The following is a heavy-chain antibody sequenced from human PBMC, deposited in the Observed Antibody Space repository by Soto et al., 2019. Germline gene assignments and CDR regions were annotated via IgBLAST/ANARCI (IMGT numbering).Heavy chain of an antibody. Sequence: QVQLQESGPGLVKPSGTLSLTCAVSGGSISSSNWWSWVRQPPGKGLEWIGEIYHSGNTNDNPSLKSRVTMAVDKSRNQFSLKLSSVTAADTAVYYCARRWGEGRVDYWGQGTLVTVSS. CDR3: ARRWGEGRVDY. CDR2: IYHSGNT. CDR1: GGSISSSNW. V-gene: IGHV4-4*02. J-gene: IGHJ4*02. D-gene: IGHD3-10*01.